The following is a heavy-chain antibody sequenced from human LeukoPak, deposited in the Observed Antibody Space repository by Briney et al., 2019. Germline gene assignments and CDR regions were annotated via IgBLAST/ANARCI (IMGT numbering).Heavy chain of an antibody. V-gene: IGHV4-4*07. CDR3: ARDPCTHGVCYTFDY. CDR2: IYTSGST. D-gene: IGHD2-8*01. J-gene: IGHJ4*02. CDR1: GASISSYY. Sequence: KPSETLSLTCTVSGASISSYYWNWIRQPAGKGLEWIGRIYTSGSTNYSPSLKSRVTMSVDTSKNQFSLKLNSVTAADTAVYYCARDPCTHGVCYTFDYWGQGTLVTVSS.